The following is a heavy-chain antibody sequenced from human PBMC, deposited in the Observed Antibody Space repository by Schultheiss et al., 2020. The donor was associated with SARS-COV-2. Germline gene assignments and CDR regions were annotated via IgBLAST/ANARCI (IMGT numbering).Heavy chain of an antibody. D-gene: IGHD2-2*01. CDR3: ARLHGYCSSTSCYSNPDY. CDR2: INHSGST. CDR1: GGSISSYY. J-gene: IGHJ4*02. Sequence: SETLSLTCTVSGGSISSYYWSWIRQPPGKGLEWIGEINHSGSTNYNPSLKSRVTISVDTSKNQFSLKLSSVTAADTAVYYCARLHGYCSSTSCYSNPDYWGQGTLVTVSS. V-gene: IGHV4-59*08.